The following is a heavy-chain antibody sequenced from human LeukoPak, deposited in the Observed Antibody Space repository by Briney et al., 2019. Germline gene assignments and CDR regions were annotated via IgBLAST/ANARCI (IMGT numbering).Heavy chain of an antibody. V-gene: IGHV3-23*01. CDR2: ISGSGGST. D-gene: IGHD6-19*01. J-gene: IGHJ4*02. Sequence: GGSLRLSCAASGFTFSSYAMSWVRQAPGKGLEWVSAISGSGGSTYYADSVKGRFTISRDNSKNTLYLQMNSLRAEDTAVYYCAKEGSSGWYPRGYFDYWGQGTLVTVSS. CDR3: AKEGSSGWYPRGYFDY. CDR1: GFTFSSYA.